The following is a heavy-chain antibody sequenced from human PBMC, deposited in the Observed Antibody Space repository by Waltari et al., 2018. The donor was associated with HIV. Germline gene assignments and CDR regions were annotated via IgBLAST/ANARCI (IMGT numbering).Heavy chain of an antibody. V-gene: IGHV3-33*06. CDR3: VKERGPFNGFDI. Sequence: QVYLMESGGGGVQPGGSLTLSWSASGLTFSRSGMHWVRQAPGKGLEWVAVIWSDGYNKFYADSVRGRFTFSRDNSKYTLSLQMNSLRAEDTALYYCVKERGPFNGFDIWGQGTMVTVSS. CDR1: GLTFSRSG. J-gene: IGHJ3*02. D-gene: IGHD3-16*01. CDR2: IWSDGYNK.